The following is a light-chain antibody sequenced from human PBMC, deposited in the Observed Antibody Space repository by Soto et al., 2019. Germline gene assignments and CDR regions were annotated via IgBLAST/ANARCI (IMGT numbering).Light chain of an antibody. CDR1: QDISNY. CDR3: QQYDNLPIT. CDR2: DAS. J-gene: IGKJ5*01. V-gene: IGKV1-33*01. Sequence: DIQMTQSPSSLSASVGDRVTITCQASQDISNYLNWYQQKPGKAPKLLIYDASNLETGVPSRFSCSGSGTDFTFTISSLQPEDIATYYCQQYDNLPITFGQGTRLEIK.